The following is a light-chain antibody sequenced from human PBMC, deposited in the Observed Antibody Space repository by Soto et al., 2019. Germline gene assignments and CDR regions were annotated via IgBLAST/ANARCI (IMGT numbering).Light chain of an antibody. J-gene: IGKJ3*01. CDR2: GAS. CDR3: QQFGSSPGFT. Sequence: EIVLTQSPGTLSLSPGERATLSCRASQSINSRYLAWYQQKPGQAPRLLIYGASSRATGIPDRFSGSGSGTDFTLTISRPEPEDFAVYYCQQFGSSPGFTFGPGTKVDIK. CDR1: QSINSRY. V-gene: IGKV3-20*01.